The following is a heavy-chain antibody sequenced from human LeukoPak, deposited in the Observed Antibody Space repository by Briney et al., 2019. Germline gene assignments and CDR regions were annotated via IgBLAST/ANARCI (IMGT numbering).Heavy chain of an antibody. V-gene: IGHV4-59*01. J-gene: IGHJ5*02. CDR2: IYYSGDT. CDR1: GGSINGYS. CDR3: VRGPYGSSISNWFDP. Sequence: SETLSLICSVSGGSINGYSWSWIRQPPGKGLEWIGYIYYSGDTNYNPSLKSRVSVSVDTSKKQFSLNLRSVTAADTAVYYCVRGPYGSSISNWFDPWGQGILVAVSS. D-gene: IGHD3-10*01.